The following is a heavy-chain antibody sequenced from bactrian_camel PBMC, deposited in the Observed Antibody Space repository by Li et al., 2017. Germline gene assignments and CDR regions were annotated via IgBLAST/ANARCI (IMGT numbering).Heavy chain of an antibody. Sequence: VQLVESGGDSVQAGGSLRLSCLVSGFTVNTYCMGWFRGSEREGVAAIDNDGTTSYADSVKGRFTISEDNAKNTVYLQMDSLKPEDSGMYYCAAAPCWLGYSWSWSRPHKYRYWDQGTQVTVS. CDR1: GFTVNTYC. J-gene: IGHJ4*01. V-gene: IGHV3S9*01. CDR2: IDNDGTT. CDR3: AAAPCWLGYSWSWSRPHKYRY. D-gene: IGHD5*01.